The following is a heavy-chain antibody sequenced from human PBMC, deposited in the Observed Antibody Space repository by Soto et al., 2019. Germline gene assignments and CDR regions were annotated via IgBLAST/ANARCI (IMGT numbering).Heavy chain of an antibody. Sequence: QVQLQESGPGLVKPSQTLSLTCTVSGGSISSGGYYWSWIRQHPGKGLEWIGYIYYSGSTYYNPCLKSRVTISVDKYKNQVSLKLSSVIAADAAVYYCARGAPYYYYYGMDVWGQGTTVPVSS. J-gene: IGHJ6*02. V-gene: IGHV4-31*03. CDR2: IYYSGST. CDR1: GGSISSGGYY. CDR3: ARGAPYYYYYGMDV.